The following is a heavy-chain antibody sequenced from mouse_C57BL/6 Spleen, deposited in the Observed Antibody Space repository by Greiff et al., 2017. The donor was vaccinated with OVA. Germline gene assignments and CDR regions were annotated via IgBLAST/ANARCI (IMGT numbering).Heavy chain of an antibody. J-gene: IGHJ4*01. V-gene: IGHV1-50*01. CDR1: GYTFTGYW. CDR2: IDPSDSYT. Sequence: QVQLQQPGAELVKPGASVKLSCKASGYTFTGYWMQWVKQRPGQGLEWIGEIDPSDSYTNYNQKFKGKATLTVDTSSSTAYMQLSSLTSEDSAVYYCARAYQYYYAMDYWGQGTSVTVSS. CDR3: ARAYQYYYAMDY. D-gene: IGHD2-10*01.